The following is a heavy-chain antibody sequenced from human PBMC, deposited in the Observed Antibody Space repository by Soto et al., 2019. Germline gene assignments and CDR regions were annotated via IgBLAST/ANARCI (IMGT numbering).Heavy chain of an antibody. CDR2: ISSSSSYT. CDR1: GFTFSDYY. V-gene: IGHV3-11*03. J-gene: IGHJ4*02. CDR3: ARCIAVAGLYYFDY. D-gene: IGHD6-19*01. Sequence: GGSLRLSCAASGFTFSDYYMSWIRQAPGKGLEWVSYISSSSSYTNYADSVKGRFTISRDNAKNSLYLQMNSLRAEDTAVYYCARCIAVAGLYYFDYWGQGTLVTVSS.